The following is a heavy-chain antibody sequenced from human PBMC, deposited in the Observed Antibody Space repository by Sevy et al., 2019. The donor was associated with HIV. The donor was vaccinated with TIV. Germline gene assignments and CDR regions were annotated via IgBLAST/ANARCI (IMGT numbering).Heavy chain of an antibody. CDR2: IWYDGNNK. CDR1: GFIFSNYV. D-gene: IGHD4-17*01. Sequence: GGSLRLSCAASGFIFSNYVMHWVRQAPGKGLEWVAVIWYDGNNKYYADSVKGRFTISRDNFKDTLYLQMNSLRAEDTAVYYCTRDPAIDYGDHTPPPEYYFDYWGQGTLVTVSS. CDR3: TRDPAIDYGDHTPPPEYYFDY. V-gene: IGHV3-33*01. J-gene: IGHJ4*02.